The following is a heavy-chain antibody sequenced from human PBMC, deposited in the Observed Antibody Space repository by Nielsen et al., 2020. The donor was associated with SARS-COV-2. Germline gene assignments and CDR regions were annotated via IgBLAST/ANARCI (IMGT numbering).Heavy chain of an antibody. CDR3: AKGGDDARILGMDV. V-gene: IGHV3-73*01. Sequence: GESLKISCAASGFSFNGSAMRWVRQASGKGLEWVGRIRSKANSYATAYGESAKGRSTISRDDLKNTAYLQMNSLKTEDTAVYYCAKGGDDARILGMDVWGQGTTVTVSS. CDR1: GFSFNGSA. CDR2: IRSKANSYAT. D-gene: IGHD1-1*01. J-gene: IGHJ6*02.